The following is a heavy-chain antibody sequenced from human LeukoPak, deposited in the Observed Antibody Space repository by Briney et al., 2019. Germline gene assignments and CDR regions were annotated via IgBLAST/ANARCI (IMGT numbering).Heavy chain of an antibody. CDR3: AKLRITIFGVVANDLDY. CDR1: GFTFSSYA. CDR2: ISGSGGST. Sequence: GGSLRLSCAASGFTFSSYAMSWVRQAPGKGLEWVSAISGSGGSTYYADSVKGRFTISRDNSKNTLYLQMNSLRAEDTAVYYCAKLRITIFGVVANDLDYWGQGTLVTVSS. J-gene: IGHJ4*02. D-gene: IGHD3-3*01. V-gene: IGHV3-23*01.